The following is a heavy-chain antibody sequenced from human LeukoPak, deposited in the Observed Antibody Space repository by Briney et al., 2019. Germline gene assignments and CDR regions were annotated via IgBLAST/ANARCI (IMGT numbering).Heavy chain of an antibody. V-gene: IGHV3-48*01. J-gene: IGHJ6*02. CDR1: GFTFSNSA. D-gene: IGHD1-1*01. CDR2: ISSSSSTI. Sequence: GGSLRLSCAASGFTFSNSAMSWVRQAPGKGLEWVSYISSSSSTIYCADSVKGRFTISRDNAKNSLYLQMNSLRAEDTAVYYCARAVQMDVWGQGTTVTVSS. CDR3: ARAVQMDV.